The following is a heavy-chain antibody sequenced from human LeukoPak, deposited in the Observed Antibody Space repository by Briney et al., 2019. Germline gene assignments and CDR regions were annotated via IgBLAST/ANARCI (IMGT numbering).Heavy chain of an antibody. V-gene: IGHV4-59*12. CDR1: GGSISNYY. CDR3: ASSTAMVALYFDY. Sequence: SETLSLTCTVSGGSISNYYWSWIRQPPGKGLEWIGCIYYSGSTNYNPSLKSRVTISVDTSKNQFSLKLSSVTAADTAVYYCASSTAMVALYFDYWGQGTLVTVSS. D-gene: IGHD5-18*01. J-gene: IGHJ4*02. CDR2: IYYSGST.